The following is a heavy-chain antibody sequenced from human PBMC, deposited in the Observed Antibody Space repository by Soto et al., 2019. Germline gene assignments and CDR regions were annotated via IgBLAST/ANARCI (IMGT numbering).Heavy chain of an antibody. D-gene: IGHD2-2*01. CDR2: TYYRSKWYN. J-gene: IGHJ4*02. CDR1: GDSVSSNSAA. CDR3: ARADPAASVGY. Sequence: SQTLSLTCAISGDSVSSNSAAWNCIIHSPSRCLEWLGRTYYRSKWYNDYAVSVKSRVSISADTSKNQFSLRMNSMIAADTAVYYCARADPAASVGYWGQGTLVTVSS. V-gene: IGHV6-1*01.